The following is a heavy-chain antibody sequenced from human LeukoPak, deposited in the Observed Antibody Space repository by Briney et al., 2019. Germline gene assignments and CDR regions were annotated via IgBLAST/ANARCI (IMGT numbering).Heavy chain of an antibody. CDR3: ARGSTDGVRFDY. CDR2: IYYSGST. J-gene: IGHJ4*02. CDR1: GGSISSGGYY. V-gene: IGHV4-31*03. D-gene: IGHD5/OR15-5a*01. Sequence: SETLSLTCTVSGGSISSGGYYWSWIRQHPGKGLEWIGYIYYSGSTYYNPSLKSRVTISVDTSKNQFSLKLSSVTAADTAVYYCARGSTDGVRFDYWGQGTLVTVSS.